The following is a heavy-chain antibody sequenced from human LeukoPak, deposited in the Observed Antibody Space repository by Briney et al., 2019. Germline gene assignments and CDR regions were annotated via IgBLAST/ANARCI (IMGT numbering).Heavy chain of an antibody. CDR1: GGSISSSSYY. Sequence: SETLSLTCTVSGGSISSSSYYWGWIRQPPGKGLEGIGRIYYSGSSYYNPSLKSRVTISVDTSKNQFSLQLSSVTAADTAVYYCASLLERPTWGQGTLVNVSS. CDR2: IYYSGSS. CDR3: ASLLERPT. J-gene: IGHJ5*02. D-gene: IGHD1-1*01. V-gene: IGHV4-39*07.